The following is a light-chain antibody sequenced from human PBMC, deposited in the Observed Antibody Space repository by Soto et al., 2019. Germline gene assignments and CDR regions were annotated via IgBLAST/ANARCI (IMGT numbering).Light chain of an antibody. CDR1: QSVSSN. V-gene: IGKV3-15*01. J-gene: IGKJ5*01. Sequence: EIVMTQSPATLCVSPGERATLSCRASQSVSSNLAWYQQKPGQAPRLLIYGASTRATGIPARFSGSGSGTEFTLTISSLQSEDFAVYYCQQYNNWPPLITFGQGTRLEIK. CDR3: QQYNNWPPLIT. CDR2: GAS.